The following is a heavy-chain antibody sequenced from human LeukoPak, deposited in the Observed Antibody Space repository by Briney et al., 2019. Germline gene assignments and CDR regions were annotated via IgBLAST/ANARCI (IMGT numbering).Heavy chain of an antibody. CDR1: GFTFSSYA. D-gene: IGHD2-15*01. CDR3: AKSHDIVVEVAAGA. Sequence: GGSLRLSCAASGFTFSSYAMSWVRQAPGKGLEWVSAISGSGGSTYYADSVKGRFTISRDNSKNTLYLQMNSLRAEDTAVYYCAKSHDIVVEVAAGAWGQGTLVTVSS. V-gene: IGHV3-23*01. CDR2: ISGSGGST. J-gene: IGHJ4*02.